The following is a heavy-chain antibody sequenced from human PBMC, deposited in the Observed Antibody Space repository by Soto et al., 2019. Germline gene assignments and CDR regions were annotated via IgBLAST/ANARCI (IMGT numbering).Heavy chain of an antibody. CDR1: GYTFTSYG. Sequence: ASVKVSCKASGYTFTSYGISWVRQAPGQGLEWMGWISAYNGNTNYAQKLQGRVTMTTDTSTSTAYMELRSLRSDDTAVYYCARVRPVYDFWSGYYDYWGQGTLVTVSS. CDR2: ISAYNGNT. J-gene: IGHJ4*02. V-gene: IGHV1-18*01. D-gene: IGHD3-3*01. CDR3: ARVRPVYDFWSGYYDY.